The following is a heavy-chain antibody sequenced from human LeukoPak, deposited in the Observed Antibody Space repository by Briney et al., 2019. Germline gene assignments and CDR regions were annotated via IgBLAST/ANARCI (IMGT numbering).Heavy chain of an antibody. CDR3: ARDRCNSTTCASRGAFDI. J-gene: IGHJ3*02. CDR2: IYTSGST. D-gene: IGHD2-2*01. V-gene: IGHV4-61*02. Sequence: SQTLPLTCTVSGGSISSGSYYWSWIRQPAGKGLEWIGRIYTSGSTNYNPSLKSRVTISVDTSKNQFSLKLSSVTAADTAVYYCARDRCNSTTCASRGAFDIWGQGTMVTVSS. CDR1: GGSISSGSYY.